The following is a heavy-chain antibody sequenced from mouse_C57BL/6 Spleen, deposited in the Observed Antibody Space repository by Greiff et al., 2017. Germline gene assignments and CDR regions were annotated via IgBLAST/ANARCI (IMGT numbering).Heavy chain of an antibody. V-gene: IGHV1-53*01. J-gene: IGHJ3*01. Sequence: QVKLQQPGAELAKPGASVKLSCKASGYTFTSYGMSWVKRRTGQGLEWIGKINPSNGDTYYKAPFKDTATLTVDKSSSTAYMQLSILTSEDSAVYYCASYTEITGHGFAYWGQGTLVTVSA. D-gene: IGHD2-4*01. CDR1: GYTFTSYG. CDR3: ASYTEITGHGFAY. CDR2: INPSNGDT.